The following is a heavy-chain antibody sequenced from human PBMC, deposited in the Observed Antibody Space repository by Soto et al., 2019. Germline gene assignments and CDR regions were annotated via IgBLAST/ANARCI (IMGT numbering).Heavy chain of an antibody. V-gene: IGHV4-4*02. CDR2: IYHSGST. D-gene: IGHD2-2*01. CDR3: ARIVVVPAAQSPYYYGMGV. J-gene: IGHJ6*02. Sequence: SETLSLTCAVSGGSISSSNWWSWVRQPPGKGLEWIGEIYHSGSTNYNPSLKSRVTISVDKSKNQFSLKLSSVTAADTAVYYCARIVVVPAAQSPYYYGMGVWGQGTTVTVSS. CDR1: GGSISSSNW.